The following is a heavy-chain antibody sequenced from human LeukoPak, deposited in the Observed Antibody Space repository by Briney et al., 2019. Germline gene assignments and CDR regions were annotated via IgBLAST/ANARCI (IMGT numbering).Heavy chain of an antibody. D-gene: IGHD5-18*01. CDR1: VDSISSSSSY. J-gene: IGHJ4*02. CDR3: ARDNGGGGYSYGSNFDY. V-gene: IGHV4-39*07. CDR2: IYYSGRT. Sequence: PSETLSLTCIVSVDSISSSSSYWDWIRQPPGKGLEWIGNIYYSGRTSYNPSLKSRVTISVDTSNNQFSLKLTSVTAADTAVYYCARDNGGGGYSYGSNFDYWGQGTLVTVSS.